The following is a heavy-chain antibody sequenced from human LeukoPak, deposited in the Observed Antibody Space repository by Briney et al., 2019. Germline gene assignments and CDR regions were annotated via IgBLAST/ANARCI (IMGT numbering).Heavy chain of an antibody. D-gene: IGHD6-19*01. CDR2: INPNSGGT. J-gene: IGHJ6*02. CDR3: ARTYSGGWYVNYYYGMDV. CDR1: GYTFTGYY. V-gene: IGHV1-2*02. Sequence: ASVKVSCKASGYTFTGYYMHWVRQAPGQGLEWMGWINPNSGGTNYAQKFQGRVTMTRDTSISTAYMELSRLRSDDTAVYYCARTYSGGWYVNYYYGMDVWGQGTTVTVSS.